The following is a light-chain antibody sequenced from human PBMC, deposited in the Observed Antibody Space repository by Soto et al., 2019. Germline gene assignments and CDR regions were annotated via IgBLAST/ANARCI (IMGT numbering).Light chain of an antibody. CDR2: DDN. CDR3: GSWDSSLRAYV. CDR1: SSNIGGNS. Sequence: QCLLTEPPSLSAAPGQKVTISCSGSSSNIGGNSVSWYQQLPVTAPKLLIYDDNKRPSGIPDRFSGSKSGTSATLGITGFQTGDEADYYCGSWDSSLRAYVFGTGTKVTVL. J-gene: IGLJ1*01. V-gene: IGLV1-51*01.